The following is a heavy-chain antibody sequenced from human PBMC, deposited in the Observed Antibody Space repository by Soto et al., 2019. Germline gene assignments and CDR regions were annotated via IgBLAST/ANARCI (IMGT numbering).Heavy chain of an antibody. CDR2: ISYDGSNK. CDR3: AHSPPDTAIVSTGHDY. D-gene: IGHD5-18*01. Sequence: QVQLVESGGGVVQPGRSLRLSCAASGFTFSSYGMHWVRQAPGKGLEWVAVISYDGSNKYYADSVKGRFTISRDNSKNTLYLQMNSLRAEDTAVYYCAHSPPDTAIVSTGHDYCGQGTLVTVSS. J-gene: IGHJ4*02. V-gene: IGHV3-30*03. CDR1: GFTFSSYG.